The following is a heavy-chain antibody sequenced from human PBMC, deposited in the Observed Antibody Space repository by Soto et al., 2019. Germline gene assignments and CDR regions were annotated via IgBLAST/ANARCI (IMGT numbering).Heavy chain of an antibody. D-gene: IGHD5-18*01. Sequence: GGSLRLSCAASGFTFSSYAMSWVRQAPGKGLEWVSAISGSGGSTYYADSVKGRFTISRDNSKNTLYLLMNSLRAEDTAVYYCANVDTAMVSIDYWGQGTLVTVSS. V-gene: IGHV3-23*01. CDR3: ANVDTAMVSIDY. CDR1: GFTFSSYA. J-gene: IGHJ4*02. CDR2: ISGSGGST.